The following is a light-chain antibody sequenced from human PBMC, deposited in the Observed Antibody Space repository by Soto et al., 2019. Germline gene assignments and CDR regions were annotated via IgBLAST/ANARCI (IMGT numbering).Light chain of an antibody. J-gene: IGKJ1*01. CDR3: RQYGSSPGT. V-gene: IGKV3-20*01. CDR2: GAS. CDR1: QSVSSSY. Sequence: EIVLTQSPGTLSLSPGERATLSCRASQSVSSSYLAWYQQKPGQPPRLLIYGASSRATGIPDRFSGSGSGTDFTLTISRLEPEDFAVYYCRQYGSSPGTFGQGTKVDIK.